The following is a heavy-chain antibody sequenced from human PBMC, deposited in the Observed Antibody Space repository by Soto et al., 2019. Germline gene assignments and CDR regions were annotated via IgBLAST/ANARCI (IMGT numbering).Heavy chain of an antibody. V-gene: IGHV2-5*02. J-gene: IGHJ4*02. D-gene: IGHD1-26*01. CDR2: IYWDDDK. CDR3: AHSRHPVGANDY. CDR1: GFSLSTSGVG. Sequence: QITLKESGPTLVKPTQTLTLTCTFSGFSLSTSGVGVGWIRQPPGKALEWLALIYWDDDKRYSPSMKSRLTITKDSSKNRLVLTMTNMDPVDTATYFCAHSRHPVGANDYRGQGTLVTVSS.